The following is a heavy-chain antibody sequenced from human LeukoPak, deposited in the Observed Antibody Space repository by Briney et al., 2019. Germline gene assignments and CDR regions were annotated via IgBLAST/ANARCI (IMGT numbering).Heavy chain of an antibody. D-gene: IGHD5-18*01. J-gene: IGHJ4*02. V-gene: IGHV3-23*01. CDR2: ISGSGGST. Sequence: GGSLRLSCAASGFTFGSYAMSWVRQAPGKGLEWVSAISGSGGSTYYADSVKGRFTISRDNSKNTLYLQMNSLRAEDTAVYYCATTRGYSYGHDYWGQGTLVTVSS. CDR3: ATTRGYSYGHDY. CDR1: GFTFGSYA.